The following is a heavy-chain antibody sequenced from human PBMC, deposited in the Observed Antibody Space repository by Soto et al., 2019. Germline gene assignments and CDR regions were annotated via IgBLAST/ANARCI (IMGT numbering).Heavy chain of an antibody. D-gene: IGHD4-17*01. CDR3: AANHDHGDYAETERFDY. Sequence: SVKVSCKASGFTFTSSAVQWVRQARGQRLEWIGWIVVGSGNTNYAQKFQERVTITRDMSTSTAYMELSSLRSEDTAVYYCAANHDHGDYAETERFDYWGQGTLVTVSS. CDR1: GFTFTSSA. J-gene: IGHJ4*02. CDR2: IVVGSGNT. V-gene: IGHV1-58*01.